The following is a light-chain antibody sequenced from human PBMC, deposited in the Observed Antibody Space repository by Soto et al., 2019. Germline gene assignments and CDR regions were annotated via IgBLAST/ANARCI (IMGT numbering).Light chain of an antibody. Sequence: EIVLTQSPGILSLSPGERATLSCRASQSVSNDFLAWYQQKPGQAPRLLIYGASTRATDVPDRFSGSGAGTDLTITISSLESEDFAVYYCQQRSNLPWTFGQGTKVDIK. CDR1: QSVSNDF. J-gene: IGKJ1*01. CDR2: GAS. CDR3: QQRSNLPWT. V-gene: IGKV3D-20*02.